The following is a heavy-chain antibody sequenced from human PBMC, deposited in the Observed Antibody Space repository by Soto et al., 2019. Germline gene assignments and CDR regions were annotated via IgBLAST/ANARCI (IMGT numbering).Heavy chain of an antibody. V-gene: IGHV3-30*18. J-gene: IGHJ4*02. CDR3: AKIPRAEVGATEY. Sequence: GGSLRLSCAASGFTFSSYGMHWVRQAPGKGLEWVAVISYDGSNKYYADSVKGRFTISRDNSKNTLYLQMNSLRAEDTAVYYCAKIPRAEVGATEYWGQGTLVTVSS. CDR2: ISYDGSNK. CDR1: GFTFSSYG. D-gene: IGHD1-26*01.